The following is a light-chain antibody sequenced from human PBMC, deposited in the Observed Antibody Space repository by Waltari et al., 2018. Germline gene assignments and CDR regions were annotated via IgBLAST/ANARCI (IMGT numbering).Light chain of an antibody. CDR1: QRVSKY. CDR3: QNHERLPAT. J-gene: IGKJ1*01. V-gene: IGKV3-20*01. Sequence: EVVLTQSPGTLSLSPGERATLSCRASQRVSKYLAWYQQRPGQAPRLRIYAASTRATGIPDRFSGSGSGTDFSLTISRLEPEDFAVYYCQNHERLPATFGQGTKVEIK. CDR2: AAS.